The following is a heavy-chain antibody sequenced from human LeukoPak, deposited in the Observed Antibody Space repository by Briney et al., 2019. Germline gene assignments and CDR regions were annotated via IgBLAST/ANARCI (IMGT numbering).Heavy chain of an antibody. D-gene: IGHD4-23*01. CDR1: GFTFSSYW. CDR3: ARKTVVGSYFDY. CDR2: IKQDGSDK. Sequence: GGSLRPSCAASGFTFSSYWMSWVRQAPGKGLGWVANIKQDGSDKYYVDSVKGRFTISRDNAKNSLYLQINSLRAEDTAVYYCARKTVVGSYFDYWGQGTPVTVSS. V-gene: IGHV3-7*03. J-gene: IGHJ4*02.